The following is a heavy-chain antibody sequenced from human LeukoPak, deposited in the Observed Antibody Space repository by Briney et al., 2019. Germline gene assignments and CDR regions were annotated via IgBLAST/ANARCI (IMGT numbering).Heavy chain of an antibody. CDR3: AGFHSSGRYYYYYGMDV. J-gene: IGHJ6*02. CDR1: GFTFSSYG. V-gene: IGHV3-21*01. D-gene: IGHD6-19*01. CDR2: ISSSSSYI. Sequence: PGGSLRLSCAASGFTFSSYGMHWVRQAPGKGLEWVSSISSSSSYIYYADSVKGRFTISRDNAKNSLYLQMNSLRAEDTAVYYCAGFHSSGRYYYYYGMDVWGQGTTVTVSS.